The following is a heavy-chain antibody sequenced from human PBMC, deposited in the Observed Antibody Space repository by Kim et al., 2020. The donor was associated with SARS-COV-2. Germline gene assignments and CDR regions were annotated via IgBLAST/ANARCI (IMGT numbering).Heavy chain of an antibody. Sequence: GGSLRLSCAASGFTFSSYSMNWVRQAPGKGLEWVSSISSSSSYIYYADSVKGRFTISRDNAKNSLYLQMNSLRAEDTAVYYCARDNLVGATKPIDYWGQGTLVTVSS. CDR2: ISSSSSYI. V-gene: IGHV3-21*01. D-gene: IGHD1-26*01. J-gene: IGHJ4*02. CDR3: ARDNLVGATKPIDY. CDR1: GFTFSSYS.